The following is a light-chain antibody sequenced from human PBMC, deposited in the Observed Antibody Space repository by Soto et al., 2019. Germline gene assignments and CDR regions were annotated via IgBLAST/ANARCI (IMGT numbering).Light chain of an antibody. Sequence: EIVLTQSPATLSLSPGERGTLSCRASESVTNYLAWYQQKPGQAPRLLIYATSTRATGIPDRFTGSGSVTDFTLTISRLEPEDFAVYYCQQFGISPWTFGQGTKVDIK. J-gene: IGKJ1*01. V-gene: IGKV3-20*01. CDR3: QQFGISPWT. CDR1: ESVTNY. CDR2: ATS.